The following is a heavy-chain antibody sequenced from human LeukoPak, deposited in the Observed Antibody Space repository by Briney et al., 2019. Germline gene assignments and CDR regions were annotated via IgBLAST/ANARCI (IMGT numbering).Heavy chain of an antibody. CDR2: IYSGGST. V-gene: IGHV3-53*01. CDR1: GFTVSSNY. CDR3: AKDSYDSSGFLDY. D-gene: IGHD3-22*01. Sequence: GGSLRLSCAASGFTVSSNYMSWVRQAPGKGLEWVSVIYSGGSTYYADSVKGRFTISRDNSKNTLYLQMNSLRAEDTAVYYCAKDSYDSSGFLDYWGQGTLVTVSS. J-gene: IGHJ4*02.